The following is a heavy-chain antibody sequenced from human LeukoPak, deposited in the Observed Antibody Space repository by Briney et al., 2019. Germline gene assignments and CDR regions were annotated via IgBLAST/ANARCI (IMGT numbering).Heavy chain of an antibody. Sequence: GGSLRLSCAASGFTFSSYAMSWVRQAPGKGLEWVSAISGSGGSTYYADSVKGRFTISRDNSKNTLYLQMNSLRAEDTAVYYCAKADTLTGYYRRDGDYYYGMDVWGQGTTVTVSS. CDR3: AKADTLTGYYRRDGDYYYGMDV. D-gene: IGHD3-9*01. J-gene: IGHJ6*02. CDR1: GFTFSSYA. V-gene: IGHV3-23*01. CDR2: ISGSGGST.